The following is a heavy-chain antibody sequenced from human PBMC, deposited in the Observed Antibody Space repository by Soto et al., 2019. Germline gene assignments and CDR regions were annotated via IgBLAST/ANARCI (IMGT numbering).Heavy chain of an antibody. J-gene: IGHJ4*02. CDR3: ARGRLEVVGYYFDY. CDR1: GFTFSSNA. D-gene: IGHD3-22*01. CDR2: ISNDGDYK. Sequence: QVQLVESGGGVVQPGTSLRLSCAASGFTFSSNALHWVRQAPGKGLEWVAVISNDGDYKYYADSVKGRFTVSRDNSKNTLYLQMNSLRGEDTALYSCARGRLEVVGYYFDYWGQGTLVTVSS. V-gene: IGHV3-30-3*01.